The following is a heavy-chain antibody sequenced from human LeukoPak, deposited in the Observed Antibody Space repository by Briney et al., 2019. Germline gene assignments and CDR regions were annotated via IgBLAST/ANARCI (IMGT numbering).Heavy chain of an antibody. V-gene: IGHV1-2*02. CDR1: GYSFTGYF. CDR3: ARERGYCSSSTCYTSDAFDI. D-gene: IGHD2-2*02. Sequence: ASVKVSCKTSGYSFTGYFMHWVRQAPGHGLEWMGWFNPHSGGTNYAQRFQDRVTMTRDTSMSTAYMELSRLRSEDTAVYYCARERGYCSSSTCYTSDAFDIWGQGTLVTVSS. CDR2: FNPHSGGT. J-gene: IGHJ3*02.